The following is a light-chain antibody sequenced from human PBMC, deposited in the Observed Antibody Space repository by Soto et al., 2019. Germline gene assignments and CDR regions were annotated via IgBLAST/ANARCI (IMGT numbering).Light chain of an antibody. Sequence: EIVLTQSPGTLSLSPGERATLSCRASQSVSSSYLAWYQQKPGQAPRLLIYGASSRATGIPDRFSGSGSGTDFTLTISRLEPEDFAVYYCQQRSNWPPITLGQGTRLEIK. J-gene: IGKJ5*01. CDR3: QQRSNWPPIT. CDR1: QSVSSSY. CDR2: GAS. V-gene: IGKV3D-20*02.